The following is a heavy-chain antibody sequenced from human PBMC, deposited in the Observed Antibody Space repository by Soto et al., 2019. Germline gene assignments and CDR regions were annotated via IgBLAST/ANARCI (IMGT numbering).Heavy chain of an antibody. V-gene: IGHV4-61*05. CDR1: GGSISSSSYY. Sequence: SETLSLTCTVSGGSISSSSYYWGWIRQPPGKGLEWIGYIYYSGSTNYNPSLKSRVTISVDTSKNQFSLKLSSVTAADTAVYYCARVSIAAAGHYFDYWGQGTLVTVSS. D-gene: IGHD6-13*01. J-gene: IGHJ4*02. CDR3: ARVSIAAAGHYFDY. CDR2: IYYSGST.